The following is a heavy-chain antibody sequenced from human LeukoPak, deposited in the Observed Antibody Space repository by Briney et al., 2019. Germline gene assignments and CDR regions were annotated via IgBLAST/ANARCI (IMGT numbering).Heavy chain of an antibody. CDR2: IYYSGST. D-gene: IGHD4-23*01. J-gene: IGHJ4*02. CDR1: GDSISSYY. Sequence: PSETLSLTCTVSGDSISSYYWSWIRQPPGKGLEWIGYIYYSGSTTYNPSLKSRVTISVDTSKNQFSLKLTSVTAADTAVYFCARGSNSPDYWGQGALVTVSP. V-gene: IGHV4-59*01. CDR3: ARGSNSPDY.